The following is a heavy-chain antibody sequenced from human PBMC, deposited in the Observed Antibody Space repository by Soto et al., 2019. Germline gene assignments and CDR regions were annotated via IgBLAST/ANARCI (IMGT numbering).Heavy chain of an antibody. CDR3: ARVVAVAGDAFDI. CDR1: GFTFSSYG. Sequence: PGGSPRLSCAASGFTFSSYGMHWVRQAPGKGLEWVAVIWYDGSNKYYADSVKGRFTISRDNSKNTLYLQMNSLRAEDTAVYYCARVVAVAGDAFDIWGQGTMVTVSS. V-gene: IGHV3-33*01. CDR2: IWYDGSNK. D-gene: IGHD6-19*01. J-gene: IGHJ3*02.